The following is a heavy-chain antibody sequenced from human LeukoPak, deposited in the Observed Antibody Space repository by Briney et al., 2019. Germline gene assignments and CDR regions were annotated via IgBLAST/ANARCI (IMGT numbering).Heavy chain of an antibody. D-gene: IGHD2-2*01. Sequence: SETLSLTCAVSGYSISSGYYWGRIRQPPGKGLEWIGSIYHSGSTYYNPSLKSRVTISVDTSKNQFSLKLSSVTAADTAVYYCARLVVPAAFFDYWGQGTLVTVSS. CDR2: IYHSGST. V-gene: IGHV4-38-2*01. CDR3: ARLVVPAAFFDY. J-gene: IGHJ4*02. CDR1: GYSISSGYY.